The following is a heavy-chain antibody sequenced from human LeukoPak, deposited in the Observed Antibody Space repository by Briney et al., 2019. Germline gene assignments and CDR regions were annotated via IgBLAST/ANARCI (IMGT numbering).Heavy chain of an antibody. J-gene: IGHJ5*02. CDR3: ARAFIVGATGWFDP. V-gene: IGHV1-18*01. CDR2: ISAYNGNT. CDR1: GYTFTSYG. Sequence: GASVKVSCKASGYTFTSYGISWVRQAPGQGLEWMGWISAYNGNTNYARKLQGRVTMTTDTSTSTAYMELRSLRSDDTAVYYCARAFIVGATGWFDPWGQGTLVTVSS. D-gene: IGHD1-26*01.